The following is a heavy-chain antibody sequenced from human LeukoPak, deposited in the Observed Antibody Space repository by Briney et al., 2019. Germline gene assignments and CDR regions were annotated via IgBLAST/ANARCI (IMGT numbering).Heavy chain of an antibody. D-gene: IGHD3-22*01. Sequence: PGGSLRLSCAASGFTFSSYGMHWVRQAPGKGLEWVAVIWYGGSNKYYADSVKGRFTISRDNSKNTLYLQMNSLRAEDTAVYYCARGLRYYDSSGYYFDYWGQGTLVTVSS. CDR1: GFTFSSYG. CDR2: IWYGGSNK. J-gene: IGHJ4*02. V-gene: IGHV3-33*01. CDR3: ARGLRYYDSSGYYFDY.